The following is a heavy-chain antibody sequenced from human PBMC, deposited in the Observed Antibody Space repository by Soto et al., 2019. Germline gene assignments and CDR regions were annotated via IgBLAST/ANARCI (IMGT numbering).Heavy chain of an antibody. CDR3: ASPQKGYNWNYFDH. J-gene: IGHJ4*02. V-gene: IGHV4-39*01. CDR1: GGSISGSYYY. Sequence: PSETLSLTCAVSGGSISGSYYYWGWLRQSPGRGPEWIGSVFYTGFTSYNPSLESRVSVSVDTSKNQFSLKVSAVTAADTAVYYCASPQKGYNWNYFDHWGQGALVTVS. D-gene: IGHD1-20*01. CDR2: VFYTGFT.